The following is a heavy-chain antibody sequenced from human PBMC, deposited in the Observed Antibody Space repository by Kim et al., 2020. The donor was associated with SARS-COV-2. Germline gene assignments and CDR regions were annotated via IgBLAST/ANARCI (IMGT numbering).Heavy chain of an antibody. Sequence: ASVKVSCKASGYTFTSYYMHWVRQAPGQGLEWMGIINPSGGSTSYAQKFQGRVTMTRDTSTSTVYMELSSLRSEDTAVYYCARDSSCGGDCYSPYYGMDVWGQGTTVTVSS. CDR2: INPSGGST. J-gene: IGHJ6*02. V-gene: IGHV1-46*01. CDR3: ARDSSCGGDCYSPYYGMDV. CDR1: GYTFTSYY. D-gene: IGHD2-21*02.